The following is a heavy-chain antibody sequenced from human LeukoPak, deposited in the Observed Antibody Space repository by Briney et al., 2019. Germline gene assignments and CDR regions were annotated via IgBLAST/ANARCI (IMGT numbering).Heavy chain of an antibody. D-gene: IGHD5-24*01. CDR3: ARPRRDGAWDAFDI. V-gene: IGHV3-23*01. Sequence: GGSLRLSCAASGFTFSSYAMSWVRQAPGKGLEWVSGISGSGGSTFYADSVKGRFTISRDNSKNTVYLQINSLRAKDTAVYYCARPRRDGAWDAFDIWGQGTMVTVSS. CDR1: GFTFSSYA. J-gene: IGHJ3*02. CDR2: ISGSGGST.